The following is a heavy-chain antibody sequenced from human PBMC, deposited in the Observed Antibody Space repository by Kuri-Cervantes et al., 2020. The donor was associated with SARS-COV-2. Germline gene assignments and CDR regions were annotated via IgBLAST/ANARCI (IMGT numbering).Heavy chain of an antibody. CDR3: ARGGITGTRRGSQNIYYYGMDV. Sequence: GESLKISCAASGFTFSSYWMSWVRQAPGQGLEWVANIKQDGSEKYYVDSVKGRFTISSDNAKNSLYLQMNSLRAEDTAVYYCARGGITGTRRGSQNIYYYGMDVWGQGTTVTVSS. D-gene: IGHD1-20*01. CDR2: IKQDGSEK. V-gene: IGHV3-7*01. CDR1: GFTFSSYW. J-gene: IGHJ6*02.